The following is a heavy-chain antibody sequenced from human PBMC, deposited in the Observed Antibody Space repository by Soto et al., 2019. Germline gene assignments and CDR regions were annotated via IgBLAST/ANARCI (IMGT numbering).Heavy chain of an antibody. Sequence: ASVKVSCKASGYTFTDYGISWVRQAPGQGLEWMGWISTYNGNTIYAQKIQGRVTMTTDTSTSTAYVELRSLRSDDTAVYYCAREEGISDWHAFDYSGQGTLVTVSS. J-gene: IGHJ4*02. D-gene: IGHD6-19*01. CDR3: AREEGISDWHAFDY. CDR1: GYTFTDYG. CDR2: ISTYNGNT. V-gene: IGHV1-18*04.